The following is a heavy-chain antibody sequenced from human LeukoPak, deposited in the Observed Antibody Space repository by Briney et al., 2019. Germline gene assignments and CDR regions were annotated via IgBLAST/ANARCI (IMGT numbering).Heavy chain of an antibody. CDR1: GGSISSGGYY. D-gene: IGHD5-24*01. V-gene: IGHV4-31*03. Sequence: KPSQTLSLTCTVSGGSISSGGYYWSWIRQHPGKGLEWIGYIYYSGSTYYNPSLKSRVTISVDTSKNQFSLKLSSVTAADTAVYYCASSRDGYNWAQDPVFRGYWYFDLWGRGTLVTVSS. J-gene: IGHJ2*01. CDR2: IYYSGST. CDR3: ASSRDGYNWAQDPVFRGYWYFDL.